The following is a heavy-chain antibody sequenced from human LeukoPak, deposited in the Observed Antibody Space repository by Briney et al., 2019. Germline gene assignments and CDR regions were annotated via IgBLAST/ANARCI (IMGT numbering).Heavy chain of an antibody. CDR2: INPTSGAT. CDR1: GYTFTVYY. CDR3: ARESDFWSAGTHAFDI. Sequence: ASVKVSCKPSGYTFTVYYIHWVRQAPRQGLEWMGWINPTSGATNYAQKLQGRVTMTTDTSTSTAYMELRSLRSDDTAVYYCARESDFWSAGTHAFDIWGQGTMVTVSS. J-gene: IGHJ3*02. D-gene: IGHD3-3*01. V-gene: IGHV1-2*02.